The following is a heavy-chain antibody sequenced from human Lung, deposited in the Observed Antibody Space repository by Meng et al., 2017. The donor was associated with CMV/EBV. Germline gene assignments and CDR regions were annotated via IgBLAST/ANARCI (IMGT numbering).Heavy chain of an antibody. V-gene: IGHV3-53*01. Sequence: GGSLRLXCAASDFTVSSNYMSWVRQAPGKGLEWVSLIYSGGTTYYADSVKGRFTISRDNSKNTLYLQMNSLRAEDTAVYYCMRVFGSGSQRYGGYYGMDVWGQGNXVTGAS. J-gene: IGHJ6*02. D-gene: IGHD3-10*01. CDR2: IYSGGTT. CDR3: MRVFGSGSQRYGGYYGMDV. CDR1: DFTVSSNY.